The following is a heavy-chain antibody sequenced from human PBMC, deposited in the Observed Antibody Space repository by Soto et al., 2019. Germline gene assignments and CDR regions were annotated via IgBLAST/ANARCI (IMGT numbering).Heavy chain of an antibody. J-gene: IGHJ4*02. CDR1: RFTFTTYA. V-gene: IGHV3-30-3*01. CDR2: MSSDGTNE. D-gene: IGHD6-19*01. Sequence: SLRLSCAASRFTFTTYAMNWVRQAPGKGLEWVALMSSDGTNEHYADSVRGRFTVSRDNSRNTLFLQMNNLRTDDTAVYYYARCGYISGWYCYFDFWGLGTLVTVSS. CDR3: ARCGYISGWYCYFDF.